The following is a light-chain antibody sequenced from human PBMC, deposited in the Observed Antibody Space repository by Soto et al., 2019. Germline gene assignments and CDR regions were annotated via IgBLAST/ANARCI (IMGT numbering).Light chain of an antibody. Sequence: DIQLTQSPSLLSASVGDSGTITCRTSQDIRSYLAWYQQQPGKAPQLLISAASTLDSGVPSRFSGSGSGTEFTLTISSLQTEDFATYYCQQHKSYPFSFGRGTKVEI. CDR2: AAS. CDR3: QQHKSYPFS. J-gene: IGKJ4*01. CDR1: QDIRSY. V-gene: IGKV1-9*01.